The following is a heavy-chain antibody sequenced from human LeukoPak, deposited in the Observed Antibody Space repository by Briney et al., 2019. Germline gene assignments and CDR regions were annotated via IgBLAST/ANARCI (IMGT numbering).Heavy chain of an antibody. CDR3: AKADSSSWGSLDY. CDR2: IKQDGSEK. CDR1: GFTFSSYW. V-gene: IGHV3-7*03. D-gene: IGHD6-13*01. Sequence: GGSLRLSCAASGFTFSSYWMSWVRQAPGKGLEWVANIKQDGSEKYYVDSVKGRFTISRDNAKNSLYLQMNSLRAEDTAVYYCAKADSSSWGSLDYWGQGTLVTVSS. J-gene: IGHJ4*02.